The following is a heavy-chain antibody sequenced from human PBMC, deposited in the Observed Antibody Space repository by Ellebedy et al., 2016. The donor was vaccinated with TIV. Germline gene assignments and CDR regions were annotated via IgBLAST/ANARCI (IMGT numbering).Heavy chain of an antibody. J-gene: IGHJ2*01. CDR1: GFTFSAYA. Sequence: GGSLRLSCAASGFTFSAYAMHWVRQTPGKGLEYVSAISRYGDTTYYVDSVKGRFIISRDNSKNTLYLQMGSVRTEDMAVYYCARRAYGGFTNWYFDLWGRGTLVTVSS. V-gene: IGHV3-64*02. CDR3: ARRAYGGFTNWYFDL. CDR2: ISRYGDTT. D-gene: IGHD4-23*01.